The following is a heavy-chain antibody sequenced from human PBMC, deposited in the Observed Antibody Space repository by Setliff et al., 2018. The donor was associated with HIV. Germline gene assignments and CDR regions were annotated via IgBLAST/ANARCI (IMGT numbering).Heavy chain of an antibody. V-gene: IGHV4-4*09. D-gene: IGHD6-19*01. Sequence: SETLSLTCTVSGGSIMSYCWNWIRQPPGKGLEWIGHIFASGSTKYNPSLQSRATISVDTSKNQFSLKLSSVTAADTAVYYCEVAGQWGQGTLVTVS. CDR1: GGSIMSYC. CDR3: EVAGQ. J-gene: IGHJ4*02. CDR2: IFASGST.